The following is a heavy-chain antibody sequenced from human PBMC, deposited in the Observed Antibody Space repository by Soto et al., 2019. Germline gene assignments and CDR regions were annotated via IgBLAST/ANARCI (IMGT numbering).Heavy chain of an antibody. J-gene: IGHJ4*02. Sequence: ASVKVSCKASGYTFSGYYMHWVRQAPGQGLEWMGIINPSGGGTSYAQKFQGRVTMTRDTSTSTVYMELSSLRSEDTAVYYCTKDWRVAGTGYYFDYWGQGTLVTVSS. V-gene: IGHV1-46*03. CDR2: INPSGGGT. CDR1: GYTFSGYY. CDR3: TKDWRVAGTGYYFDY. D-gene: IGHD6-19*01.